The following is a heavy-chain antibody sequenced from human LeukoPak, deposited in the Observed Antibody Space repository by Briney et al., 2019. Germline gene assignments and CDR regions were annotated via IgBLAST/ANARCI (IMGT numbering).Heavy chain of an antibody. CDR3: ARFLKNPVNRRGPANYYMDV. CDR1: GYTFTSYD. Sequence: GASVKVSCKASGYTFTSYDINWVRQATGQGLEWMGWMNPNSGNTGYAQKFQGRVTITRNTSISTAYMELSSLRSEDTAVYYCARFLKNPVNRRGPANYYMDVWGKGTTVTISS. D-gene: IGHD2/OR15-2a*01. V-gene: IGHV1-8*03. CDR2: MNPNSGNT. J-gene: IGHJ6*03.